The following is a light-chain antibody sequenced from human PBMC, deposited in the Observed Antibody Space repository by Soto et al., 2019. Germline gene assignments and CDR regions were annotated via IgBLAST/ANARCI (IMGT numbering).Light chain of an antibody. CDR1: TGTVTGGHY. CDR3: LVFYSGAGV. J-gene: IGLJ2*01. CDR2: ATS. Sequence: QAVVTQEPSLTVSPGGTVTLTCGSSTGTVTGGHYPYWFQQKPGQAPRTLIYATSKKHSWTPARFSGSLLGGKAALTLSGAQPEDEAEYYCLVFYSGAGVFGGGTQLTVL. V-gene: IGLV7-46*01.